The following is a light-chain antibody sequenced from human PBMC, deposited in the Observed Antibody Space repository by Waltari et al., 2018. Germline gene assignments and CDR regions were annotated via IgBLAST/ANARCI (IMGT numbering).Light chain of an antibody. V-gene: IGKV1-6*02. CDR2: RAS. Sequence: IQMTHSPSSLSASIGETVTNTCRASRDIANNLNWYQQQSGKAPKLLIYRASSLQSGVPSRFSGSGSGTDFSLTISSLQPEDFATYYCQQGYDFPCTFGRGTKVEIK. CDR3: QQGYDFPCT. CDR1: RDIANN. J-gene: IGKJ4*01.